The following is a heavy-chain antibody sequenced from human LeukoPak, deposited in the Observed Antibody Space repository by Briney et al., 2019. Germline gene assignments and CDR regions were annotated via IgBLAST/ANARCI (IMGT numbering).Heavy chain of an antibody. CDR2: IRYDGSNK. CDR3: ALPFDYGDYLDY. V-gene: IGHV3-30*02. J-gene: IGHJ4*02. D-gene: IGHD4-17*01. Sequence: GGSLRLSCAASGFTFSSYGMHWVRQAPGKGLEWVAFIRYDGSNKYYADSVKGRFTISRDNSKNTLYLQMNSPRAEDTAVYYCALPFDYGDYLDYWGQGTLVTVSS. CDR1: GFTFSSYG.